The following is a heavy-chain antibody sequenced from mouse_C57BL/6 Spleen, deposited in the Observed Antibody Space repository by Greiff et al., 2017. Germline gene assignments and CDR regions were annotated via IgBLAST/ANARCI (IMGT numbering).Heavy chain of an antibody. D-gene: IGHD2-5*01. CDR2: IDPSDSYT. V-gene: IGHV1-59*01. J-gene: IGHJ4*01. CDR3: AREYSNGAMDY. Sequence: QVQLQQPGDELVRPGTSVKLSCKASGYTFTSYWMHWVKQRPGQGLEWIGVIDPSDSYTNYNQKFKGKATLTVDTSSSTAYMQLSSLTSEDSAVYYCAREYSNGAMDYWGQGTSVTVSS. CDR1: GYTFTSYW.